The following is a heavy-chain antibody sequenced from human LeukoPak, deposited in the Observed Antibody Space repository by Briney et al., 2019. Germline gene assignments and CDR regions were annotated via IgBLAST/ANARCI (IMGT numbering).Heavy chain of an antibody. D-gene: IGHD2-8*01. CDR1: GGSISTYY. CDR3: ARTSRTSLDAFDI. V-gene: IGHV4-59*08. Sequence: SETLSLTCTVSGGSISTYYWSWIRQPPGKGLEWIGYIYYSGSTNYNPSLKSRVTISVDTSKNQFSLKLSSVTAADTAVYYCARTSRTSLDAFDIWGQGAMVTVSS. J-gene: IGHJ3*02. CDR2: IYYSGST.